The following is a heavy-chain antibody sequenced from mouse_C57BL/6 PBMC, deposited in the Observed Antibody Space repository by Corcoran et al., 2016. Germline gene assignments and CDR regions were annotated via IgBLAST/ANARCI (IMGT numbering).Heavy chain of an antibody. CDR2: IYPGDGDT. CDR1: GYAFSSHW. V-gene: IGHV1-80*01. CDR3: ARTIYYGSSYPYYFDY. J-gene: IGHJ2*01. Sequence: QVQMQQSGAELVKPGASVKISCKASGYAFSSHWMNWVKQRPGKGLEWIGQIYPGDGDTNYNGKFKGKATLTADKSSSTAYMQLSSLTSEDSAVYFCARTIYYGSSYPYYFDYWGQGTTLTVSS. D-gene: IGHD1-1*01.